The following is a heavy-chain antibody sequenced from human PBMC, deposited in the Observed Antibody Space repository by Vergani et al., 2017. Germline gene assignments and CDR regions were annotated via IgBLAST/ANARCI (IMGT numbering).Heavy chain of an antibody. V-gene: IGHV3-9*02. CDR2: IRWNSNSI. D-gene: IGHD3-10*01. CDR1: GFTSAVYA. J-gene: IGHJ5*02. Sequence: EVQLEESGGGLVLPGRSLRLSCVASGFTSAVYAMHWVRQAPGKGLEWVSGIRWNSNSIGYADAVKGRFTISRDNAKNSLYLQMTSLRAEDTALYYCPKDLGTSAGGGWFDTWGQGTLVTVSS. CDR3: PKDLGTSAGGGWFDT.